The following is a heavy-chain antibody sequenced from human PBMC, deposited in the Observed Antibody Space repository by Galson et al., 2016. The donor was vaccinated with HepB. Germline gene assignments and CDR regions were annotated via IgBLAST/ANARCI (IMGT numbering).Heavy chain of an antibody. CDR2: IKKDGSEI. J-gene: IGHJ2*01. V-gene: IGHV3-7*04. CDR3: TREFDL. Sequence: SLRLSCAASGFSLGNYWMNRARQAPGKGLEWLANIKKDGSEINYVDSVKGRFTISRDNAKNSLFLQMNTLRVEDTAVYYCTREFDLWGRGTQVTVSS. CDR1: GFSLGNYW.